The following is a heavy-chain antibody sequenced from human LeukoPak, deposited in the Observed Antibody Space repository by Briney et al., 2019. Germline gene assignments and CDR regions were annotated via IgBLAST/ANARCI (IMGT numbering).Heavy chain of an antibody. J-gene: IGHJ6*03. CDR2: MNPNSGNT. CDR3: ARALGYCSSTSCYSGFYMDV. V-gene: IGHV1-8*03. CDR1: GYTFTSYD. Sequence: ASVKVSCKASGYTFTSYDINWVRQATGQGLEWMGWMNPNSGNTGYAQKFQGRVTITRNTSISTAYMELSSLRSEDTAVYYCARALGYCSSTSCYSGFYMDVWGKGTTVTVSS. D-gene: IGHD2-2*01.